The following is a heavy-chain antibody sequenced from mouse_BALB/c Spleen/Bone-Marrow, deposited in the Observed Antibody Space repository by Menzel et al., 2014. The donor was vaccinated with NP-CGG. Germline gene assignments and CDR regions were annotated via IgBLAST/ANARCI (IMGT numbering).Heavy chain of an antibody. CDR3: ANYYYGSSLFAY. Sequence: VQLQQSGAELVKPGASVKLSCTASGFNIKDTYMHWVKQRPEQGLEWIGRIDPANGNTKYDPKFQGKATMTADTSSNTAYLQLSSLTSEDTAVYYCANYYYGSSLFAYWGQGTLVTVSA. CDR2: IDPANGNT. V-gene: IGHV14-3*02. D-gene: IGHD1-1*01. CDR1: GFNIKDTY. J-gene: IGHJ3*01.